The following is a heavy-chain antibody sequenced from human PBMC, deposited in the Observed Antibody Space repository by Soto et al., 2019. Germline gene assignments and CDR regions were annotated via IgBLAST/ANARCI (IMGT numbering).Heavy chain of an antibody. Sequence: PSQTLSLTCAISGDSVSSNSVAWNWIRQSPSRGLEWLGRTHYRSKWYSDYAVSVKSRITINPDTSKNQFSLQLISVTPEDTAVYYCARANEEAAGFFFDYWGQGALVTVSS. CDR1: GDSVSSNSVA. D-gene: IGHD6-13*01. J-gene: IGHJ4*02. V-gene: IGHV6-1*01. CDR2: THYRSKWYS. CDR3: ARANEEAAGFFFDY.